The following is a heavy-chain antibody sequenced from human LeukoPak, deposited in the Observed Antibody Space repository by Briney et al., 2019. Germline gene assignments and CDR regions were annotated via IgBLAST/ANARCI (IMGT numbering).Heavy chain of an antibody. V-gene: IGHV3-66*02. Sequence: PGGSLRLSFAASGFTVSSNYMSWVRQAPGKGLEWVSVIYDGGTTYYADSVKGRFTISRDNSKNTLYLQMNSLRAEDTAVYYCAREGYSSGWSFDYWGQGTLVTVSS. CDR2: IYDGGTT. CDR3: AREGYSSGWSFDY. CDR1: GFTVSSNY. D-gene: IGHD6-19*01. J-gene: IGHJ4*02.